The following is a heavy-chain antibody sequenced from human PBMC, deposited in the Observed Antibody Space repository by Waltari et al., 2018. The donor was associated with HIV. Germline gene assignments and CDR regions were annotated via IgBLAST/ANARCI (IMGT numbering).Heavy chain of an antibody. Sequence: QVQLVESGGGVVQPGRSLRPSCAASGFTSKNFAMNWVRQAPGKGLEWVGNIYYDGSKKFYGDSVRGRFTISRDNSKQILYLQMNSLRVEDTALYYCARDYNYAPDYWGQGTLVVVSS. J-gene: IGHJ4*02. D-gene: IGHD5-18*01. CDR3: ARDYNYAPDY. CDR2: IYYDGSKK. V-gene: IGHV3-33*01. CDR1: GFTSKNFA.